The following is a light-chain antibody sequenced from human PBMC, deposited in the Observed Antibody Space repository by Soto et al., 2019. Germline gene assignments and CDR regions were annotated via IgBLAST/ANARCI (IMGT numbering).Light chain of an antibody. CDR2: DVS. CDR3: SSYTGGSTVV. V-gene: IGLV2-14*01. CDR1: SSDIGDYNY. J-gene: IGLJ2*01. Sequence: QSALTQPASVSGSPGQSITISCTGTSSDIGDYNYVSWYQQPPGKAPKLMIYDVSNRPSGVSNRFSDSMSGNTASLTISGLQPEDEADYYCSSYTGGSTVVFCGGTKLTVL.